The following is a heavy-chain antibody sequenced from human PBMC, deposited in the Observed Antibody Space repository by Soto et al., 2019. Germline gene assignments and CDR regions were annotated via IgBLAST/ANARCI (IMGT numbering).Heavy chain of an antibody. V-gene: IGHV4-34*01. CDR2: INHSGST. CDR1: GGSFSGYY. CDR3: AGSIEDIVVVPAPYYFDY. J-gene: IGHJ4*02. Sequence: SETLSLTCAVYGGSFSGYYWSWIRQPPGKGLEWIGEINHSGSTNYNPSLKSRVTISVDTSKNQFSLKLSSVTAADTAVYYCAGSIEDIVVVPAPYYFDYWGQGTLVTVSS. D-gene: IGHD2-2*01.